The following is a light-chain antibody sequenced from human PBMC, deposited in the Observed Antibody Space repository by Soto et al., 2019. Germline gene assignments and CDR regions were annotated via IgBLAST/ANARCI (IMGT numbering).Light chain of an antibody. CDR2: GAS. CDR3: QHRGRWPRT. J-gene: IGKJ2*01. V-gene: IGKV3-11*01. CDR1: QSVNDY. Sequence: EIVLTQSPATLSLSPGEIATLSCRASQSVNDYLAWYQQKPGQAPRLLIYGASNRATGIPVRFSGSGSGTDFTLTISSLEPEDFAVYYCQHRGRWPRTFGQGTKLEIK.